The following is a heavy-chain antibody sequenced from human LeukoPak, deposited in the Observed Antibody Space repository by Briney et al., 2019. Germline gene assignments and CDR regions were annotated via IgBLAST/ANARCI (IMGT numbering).Heavy chain of an antibody. CDR2: ISWNSGSI. CDR1: GFTFDEHA. Sequence: GRSLRLSCAGSGFTFDEHAMHWVRQAPGKGLEWVSGISWNSGSIAYADSVKGRFTISRDNAKNLLFLQMSSLRAADTALYYCVKGHCSSSSCFPNYYYYMDVWGKGTTVTVSS. V-gene: IGHV3-9*01. D-gene: IGHD2-15*01. J-gene: IGHJ6*03. CDR3: VKGHCSSSSCFPNYYYYMDV.